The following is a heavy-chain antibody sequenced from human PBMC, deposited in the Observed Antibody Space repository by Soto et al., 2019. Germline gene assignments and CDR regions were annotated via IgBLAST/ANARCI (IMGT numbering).Heavy chain of an antibody. CDR2: IYYSGST. J-gene: IGHJ5*02. CDR3: ARESPYCGGDCYSWFDP. V-gene: IGHV4-31*03. D-gene: IGHD2-21*02. Sequence: NPSETLSLTCTVSGGSISSGGYYWSWIRQHPGKGLEWIGYIYYSGSTYYNPSLKSRVTISVDTSKNQFSLKLSSVTAADTAVYYCARESPYCGGDCYSWFDPWGQGTLVTVSS. CDR1: GGSISSGGYY.